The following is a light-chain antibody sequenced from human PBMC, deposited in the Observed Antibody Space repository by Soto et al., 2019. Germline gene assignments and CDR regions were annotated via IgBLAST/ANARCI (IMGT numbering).Light chain of an antibody. CDR1: QSVGSSY. CDR2: GAS. CDR3: QQYGASPWT. J-gene: IGKJ1*01. Sequence: NVLTQSPGTLSLSPGETATLSCRASQSVGSSYFVWYQQKPGRAPRLRIYGASTRAIGIPDRFSGSGSGTDFTLTSGRLEPESFAVYYFQQYGASPWTFRQGTKVEIK. V-gene: IGKV3-20*01.